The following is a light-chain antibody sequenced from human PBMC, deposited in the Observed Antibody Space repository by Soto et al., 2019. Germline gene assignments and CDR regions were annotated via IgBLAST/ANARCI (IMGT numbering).Light chain of an antibody. CDR3: QQYNSPWT. Sequence: DIQMTQSPSTLSASVGDRVTITCRASQSISSWLAWYQQKHGKAPKLLIYKASSLESGVPSRFSGSGSGTEFTLTISSRPPDDFATYYCQQYNSPWTFGQGTKVEIK. V-gene: IGKV1-5*03. CDR1: QSISSW. J-gene: IGKJ1*01. CDR2: KAS.